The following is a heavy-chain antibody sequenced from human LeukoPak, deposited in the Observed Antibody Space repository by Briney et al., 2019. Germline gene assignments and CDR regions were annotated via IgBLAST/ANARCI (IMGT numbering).Heavy chain of an antibody. D-gene: IGHD1-26*01. V-gene: IGHV4-4*02. J-gene: IGHJ3*02. Sequence: SETLSLTCAVSGGSISSSNWWSWVRQPPGKGLEWIGEIYHSGSTNYNPSLKSRVTISVDKSKNQFSLKLSSVTAADTAVYYCARKGRWGSGSPAFDIWGQGTMVTVSS. CDR1: GGSISSSNW. CDR2: IYHSGST. CDR3: ARKGRWGSGSPAFDI.